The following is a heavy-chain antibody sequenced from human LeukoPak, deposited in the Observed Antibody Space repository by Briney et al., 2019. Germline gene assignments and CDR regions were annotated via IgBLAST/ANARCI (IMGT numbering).Heavy chain of an antibody. D-gene: IGHD6-13*01. V-gene: IGHV4-34*01. J-gene: IGHJ6*03. CDR1: GGSFGGYY. CDR3: ASGIGAAADYFYHYMDV. CDR2: INHSGNT. Sequence: SETLSLTCAISGGSFGGYYWSYIRQPPGKGLEWIGEINHSGNTYYNPSLESRVTISLDTSKNQFSLKLSSVTAADTAVYYCASGIGAAADYFYHYMDVWGKGTTVTVSS.